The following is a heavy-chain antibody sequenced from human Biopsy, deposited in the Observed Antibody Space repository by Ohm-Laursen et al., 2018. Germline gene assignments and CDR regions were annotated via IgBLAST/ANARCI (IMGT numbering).Heavy chain of an antibody. CDR3: ARVEAGTYDALDI. CDR2: VYYSGGT. CDR1: GGSISSGGSY. Sequence: PSETLSLTCTVSGGSISSGGSYWSWIRQPPGKGLEWIGYVYYSGGTKYNPSLASRVTFSVDMSKSQFSLKLYSVTAADTAVYYCARVEAGTYDALDIWGQGTLVAVSA. V-gene: IGHV4-61*08. D-gene: IGHD1-26*01. J-gene: IGHJ3*02.